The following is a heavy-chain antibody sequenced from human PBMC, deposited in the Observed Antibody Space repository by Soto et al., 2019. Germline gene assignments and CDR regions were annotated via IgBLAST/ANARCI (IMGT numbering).Heavy chain of an antibody. V-gene: IGHV1-69*13. D-gene: IGHD2-15*01. CDR3: ARENNIYCSGGSCYRLDYYYGMDV. CDR1: GGTFSSYA. J-gene: IGHJ6*02. Sequence: SVKVSCKASGGTFSSYAISWVRQAPGQGLEWMGGIIPIFGTANYAQKFQGRVTITADESTSTAYMELSSLRSEDTAVYYCARENNIYCSGGSCYRLDYYYGMDVWGQGTTVTVSS. CDR2: IIPIFGTA.